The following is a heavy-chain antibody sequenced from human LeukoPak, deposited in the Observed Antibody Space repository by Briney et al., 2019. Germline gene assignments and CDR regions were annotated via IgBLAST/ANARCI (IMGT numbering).Heavy chain of an antibody. CDR1: GFTFSSYV. CDR3: AKPLPPGGYYFDS. D-gene: IGHD2-15*01. CDR2: ISGRGDST. V-gene: IGHV3-23*01. Sequence: GGSLRLSCAASGFTFSSYVMSWVRLAPGKGLEWVSGISGRGDSTSYADSVKGRFTISRDNSKNTLYLQMNSLRAEDTAVYYCAKPLPPGGYYFDSWGQGTLVTVSS. J-gene: IGHJ4*02.